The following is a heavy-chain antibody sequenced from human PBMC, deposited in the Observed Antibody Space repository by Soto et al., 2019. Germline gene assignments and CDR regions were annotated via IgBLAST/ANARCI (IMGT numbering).Heavy chain of an antibody. J-gene: IGHJ4*02. CDR2: ISGSNGDT. CDR1: GYTFINYG. D-gene: IGHD6-19*01. V-gene: IGHV1-18*01. CDR3: GRGGLAVSGTYDY. Sequence: VQLVQSGAEVKESGASVKVSCKDSGYTFINYGVAWVRRAPGQGPEWMGWISGSNGDTKYAQNLQNRVSLTTDTSTNTAYMELRSLRPDDTAIYFCGRGGLAVSGTYDYWGQGTLVTVSS.